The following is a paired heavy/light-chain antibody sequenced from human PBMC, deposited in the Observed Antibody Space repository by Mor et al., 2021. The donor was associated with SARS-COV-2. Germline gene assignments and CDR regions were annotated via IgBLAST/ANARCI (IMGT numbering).Heavy chain of an antibody. D-gene: IGHD1-26*01. V-gene: IGHV4-61*01. J-gene: IGHJ6*03. CDR2: IYYSGST. CDR3: ARRVARWELLYYYMDV. Sequence: QVQLQESGPGLVKPSETLSLTCTVSGGSVSSGSYYWSWIRQPPGKGLEWIGYIYYSGSTNYNPSLKSRVTISVDTSKNQFSLKLSSVTAADTAVYYCARRVARWELLYYYMDVWGKGTTVTVSS. CDR1: GGSVSSGSYY.
Light chain of an antibody. CDR3: ETWDSNTHMGV. V-gene: IGLV4-60*03. CDR1: SGHSSYI. CDR2: LEGSGSY. Sequence: QPVLTQSSSASASLGSSVKLTCTLSSGHSSYIIAWHQQQPGKAPRYLMKLEGSGSYNKGSGVPDRFSGSSSGADRYLTISNLQSEDEADYYCETWDSNTHMGVFGGGTKLTVL. J-gene: IGLJ2*01.